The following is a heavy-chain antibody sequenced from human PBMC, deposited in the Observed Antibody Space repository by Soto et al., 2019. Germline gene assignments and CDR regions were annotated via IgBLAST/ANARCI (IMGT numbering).Heavy chain of an antibody. Sequence: PXVSLRLYFAASGFIFSSSCMHWVRQGPGKGLVWVSRINSDGSSTKYVDSVQGRFTISRDNAKNTLYLQMNNLRAEDTAVYYCARDYMVRGRDSNWFDPWGHGTLVTVSS. CDR3: ARDYMVRGRDSNWFDP. CDR2: INSDGSST. V-gene: IGHV3-74*01. CDR1: GFIFSSSC. J-gene: IGHJ5*02. D-gene: IGHD3-10*01.